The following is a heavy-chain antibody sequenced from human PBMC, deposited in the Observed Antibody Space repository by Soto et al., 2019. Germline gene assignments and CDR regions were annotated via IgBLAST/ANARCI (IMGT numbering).Heavy chain of an antibody. CDR1: GGSISSSSYY. D-gene: IGHD6-6*01. CDR3: ARQEVGSSHFDY. J-gene: IGHJ4*02. CDR2: IYYSGST. Sequence: SETLSLTCTVSGGSISSSSYYWGWIRQPPGKGLEWIVSIYYSGSTYYNPSLKSRVTISVDTSKNQFSLKLSSVTAVDSAVYSCARQEVGSSHFDYWGQGTLVTVSS. V-gene: IGHV4-39*01.